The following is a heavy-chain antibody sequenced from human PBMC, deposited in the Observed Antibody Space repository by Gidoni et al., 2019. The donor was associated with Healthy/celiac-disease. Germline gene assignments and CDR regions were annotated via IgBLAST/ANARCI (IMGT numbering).Heavy chain of an antibody. D-gene: IGHD2-2*01. J-gene: IGHJ4*02. CDR2: IYYRGST. CDR1: GGSISSGGYS. CDR3: ARSPPTPPSFRTSWLFDY. Sequence: QVQLQESGPGLVKPSQTLSLTCTFSGGSISSGGYSWSWIRHHPGKGLEWIGYIYYRGSTYYNPSLKSRVTISVDTSKNQFSLKLSSVTAADTAVYYCARSPPTPPSFRTSWLFDYWGQGTLVTVSS. V-gene: IGHV4-31*03.